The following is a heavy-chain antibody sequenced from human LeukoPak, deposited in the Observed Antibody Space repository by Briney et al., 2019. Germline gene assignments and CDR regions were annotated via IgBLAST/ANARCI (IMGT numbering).Heavy chain of an antibody. J-gene: IGHJ4*02. Sequence: TGGSLRLSCAASGFTFSSYGMHWVRQAPGKGLEWVAVIWYDGSNKYYADSVKGRFTISRDNSKNTLYPQMNSLRAEDTAVYYCASNDYVWGSYRSAIRFWGQGTLVTVSS. CDR3: ASNDYVWGSYRSAIRF. CDR1: GFTFSSYG. D-gene: IGHD3-16*02. CDR2: IWYDGSNK. V-gene: IGHV3-33*01.